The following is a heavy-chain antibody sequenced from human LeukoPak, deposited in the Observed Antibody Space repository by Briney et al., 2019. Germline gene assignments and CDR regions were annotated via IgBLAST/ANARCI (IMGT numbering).Heavy chain of an antibody. CDR2: LFSRGSP. CDR1: VASISTYY. J-gene: IGHJ3*02. Sequence: KPSETLSLTCTVSVASISTYYWSWIRQSPGKGLEWIGYLFSRGSPNYNPSLKRRVTISVDTSKNHFSLTLSSMTAADTDVYYCARLQPNSGEWAFDIWGQGTMVTVSS. CDR3: ARLQPNSGEWAFDI. V-gene: IGHV4-59*01. D-gene: IGHD1-1*01.